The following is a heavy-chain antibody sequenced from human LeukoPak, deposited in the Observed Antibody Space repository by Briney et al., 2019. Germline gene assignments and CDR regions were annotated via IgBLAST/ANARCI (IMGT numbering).Heavy chain of an antibody. Sequence: ASVKVSCKASGYTFTGYYMHWVRQAPGQGLEWMGWINPNSGGTNYAQKFQGRVTMTRDTSISTAYMELSRLRSDDTAVYYCARGWSGSYYYYFDYWGQGTLVTVSS. J-gene: IGHJ4*02. V-gene: IGHV1-2*02. CDR3: ARGWSGSYYYYFDY. CDR1: GYTFTGYY. CDR2: INPNSGGT. D-gene: IGHD1-26*01.